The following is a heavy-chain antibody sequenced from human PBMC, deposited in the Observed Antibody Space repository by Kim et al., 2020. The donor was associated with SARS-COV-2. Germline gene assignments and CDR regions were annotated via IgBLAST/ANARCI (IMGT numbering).Heavy chain of an antibody. Sequence: GGSLRLSCAASGFTLNNYGMTWVRQAPGKGLEWVSSFTRNGSAYYADSVQGRCTISRDNSKNMLYLQMNSPIAEDTAMYYCGAYHGAGSHYTYWGPGTRGTVSS. CDR3: GAYHGAGSHYTY. CDR2: FTRNGSA. V-gene: IGHV3-23*05. CDR1: GFTLNNYG. D-gene: IGHD3-10*01. J-gene: IGHJ4*02.